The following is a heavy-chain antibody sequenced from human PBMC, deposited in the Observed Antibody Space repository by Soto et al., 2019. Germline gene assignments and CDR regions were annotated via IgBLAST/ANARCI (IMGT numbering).Heavy chain of an antibody. CDR1: GFTFSNAW. CDR2: IKSKTDGGTT. V-gene: IGHV3-15*07. Sequence: EVQLVESGGGLVKPGGSLRLSCAASGFTFSNAWMNWVRQAPGKGLEWVGRIKSKTDGGTTDYAAPVKGRFTISRDESKNTLYLQINSLKTADTAVYYCTTGLNQQLRDYWGQGTLVTVSS. D-gene: IGHD6-13*01. CDR3: TTGLNQQLRDY. J-gene: IGHJ4*02.